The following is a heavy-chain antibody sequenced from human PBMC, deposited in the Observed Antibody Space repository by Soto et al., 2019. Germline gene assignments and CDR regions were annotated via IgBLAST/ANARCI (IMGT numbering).Heavy chain of an antibody. V-gene: IGHV3-23*01. CDR3: AKERLGRGADS. CDR2: ISGGGGNT. J-gene: IGHJ4*02. Sequence: EVQLLESGGGLVQTGGSLRLSCAASGFTFSNYAMSWVRQTPGKGLEWVSTISGGGGNTYYPDSVKGRFTISRDNSKDTVYPQMNSLRAEDTAIYYCAKERLGRGADSWGQGALVTVTS. CDR1: GFTFSNYA.